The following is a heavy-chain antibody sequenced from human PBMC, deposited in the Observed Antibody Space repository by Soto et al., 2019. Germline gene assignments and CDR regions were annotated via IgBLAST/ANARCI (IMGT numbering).Heavy chain of an antibody. D-gene: IGHD3-3*01. CDR3: AARLRRGSGYIIDY. V-gene: IGHV1-58*02. CDR1: GFTFTSSA. Sequence: GASVKVSCKASGFTFTSSAMQWVRQARGQRLEWIGWIVVGSGNTNYAQKFQERVTITRDMSTSTAYMELSSLRSEDTAVYYCAARLRRGSGYIIDYCGQGTLVTVSS. J-gene: IGHJ4*02. CDR2: IVVGSGNT.